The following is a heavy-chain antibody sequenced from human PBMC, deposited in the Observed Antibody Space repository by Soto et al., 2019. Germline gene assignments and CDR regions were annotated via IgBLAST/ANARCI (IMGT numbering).Heavy chain of an antibody. CDR1: GGSISSYY. CDR2: IYYTGST. Sequence: SETLSLTCTVSGGSISSYYWSWIRQPPGKGLEWIGYIYYTGSTNYNPSLKSRVTISVDTSKNQFSLKLNSVTAADTAVYYCARETYYSVSRRYLLAYWGQGTLVPVSS. J-gene: IGHJ4*02. V-gene: IGHV4-59*01. CDR3: ARETYYSVSRRYLLAY. D-gene: IGHD3-10*02.